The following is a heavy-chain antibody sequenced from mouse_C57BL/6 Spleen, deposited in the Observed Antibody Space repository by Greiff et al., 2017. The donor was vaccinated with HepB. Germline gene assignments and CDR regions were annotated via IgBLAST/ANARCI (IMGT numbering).Heavy chain of an antibody. V-gene: IGHV1-59*01. CDR3: ARGGLDYGSSYWFAY. Sequence: VQLQQPGAELVRPGTSVKLSCKASGYTFTSYWMHWVKQRPGQGLEWIGVIDPSDSYTNYNQKFKGKATLTVDTSSSTAYMQLSSLTSEDSAVYYCARGGLDYGSSYWFAYWGQGTLVTVSA. CDR2: IDPSDSYT. D-gene: IGHD1-1*01. CDR1: GYTFTSYW. J-gene: IGHJ3*01.